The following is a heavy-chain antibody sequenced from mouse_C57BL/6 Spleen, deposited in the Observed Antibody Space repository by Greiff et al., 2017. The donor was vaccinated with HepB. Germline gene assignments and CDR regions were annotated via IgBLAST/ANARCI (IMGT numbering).Heavy chain of an antibody. J-gene: IGHJ3*01. CDR3: ARKGGSSGWFAY. CDR1: GYTFTDYN. D-gene: IGHD3-2*02. V-gene: IGHV1-22*01. Sequence: EVKLVESGPELVKPGASVKMSCKASGYTFTDYNMHWVKQSHGKSLEWIGYINPNNGGTSYNQKFKGKATLTVNKSSSTAYMELRSLTSEDSAVYYCARKGGSSGWFAYWGQGTLVTVSA. CDR2: INPNNGGT.